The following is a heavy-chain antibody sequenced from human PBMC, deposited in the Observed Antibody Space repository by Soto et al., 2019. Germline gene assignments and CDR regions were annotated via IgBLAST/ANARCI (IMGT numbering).Heavy chain of an antibody. CDR3: VRQRGVAPDTTGNWFDP. V-gene: IGHV4-39*01. CDR2: IYYTGST. D-gene: IGHD1-1*01. Sequence: SETLALTCTVSGGSISSSSYYWGWIRQPPGKGLEGIGRIYYTGSTYNKWSLKSRVSMSVDTSKNHFSLKGSSVRDADTAVYYCVRQRGVAPDTTGNWFDPWGQGTLVTVSS. J-gene: IGHJ5*02. CDR1: GGSISSSSYY.